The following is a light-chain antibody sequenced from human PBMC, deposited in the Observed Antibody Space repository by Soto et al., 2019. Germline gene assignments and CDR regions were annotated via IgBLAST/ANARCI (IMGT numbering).Light chain of an antibody. Sequence: DIVMTQSPDSLAVSLGERATINCKSSQSVLYSSNNKNYLTWYQQKPGQPPRLLIYWASTRESGVPDRFSGSGSGTDFTLTISSLQAEDVAVYYCQHHYSTPPAFGGGTKLEIK. CDR3: QHHYSTPPA. V-gene: IGKV4-1*01. J-gene: IGKJ4*02. CDR1: QSVLYSSNNKNY. CDR2: WAS.